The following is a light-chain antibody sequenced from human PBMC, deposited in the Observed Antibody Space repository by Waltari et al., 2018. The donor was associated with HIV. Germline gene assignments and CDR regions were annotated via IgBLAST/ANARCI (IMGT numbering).Light chain of an antibody. CDR3: GTWDSSLSAEV. J-gene: IGLJ1*01. V-gene: IGLV1-51*01. CDR2: DNK. Sequence: QSLLTQPPSVSAAPGQMATLTCHGYRSNVATIFAPCYHQLPGTAPKLRIYDNKKRPAGIPDRFAGSKSGTSATLGITGLQTGDEADYYCGTWDSSLSAEVFGTGTKVTVL. CDR1: RSNVATIF.